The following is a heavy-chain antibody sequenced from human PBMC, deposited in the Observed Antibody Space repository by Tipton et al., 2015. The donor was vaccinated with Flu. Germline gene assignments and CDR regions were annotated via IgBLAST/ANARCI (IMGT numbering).Heavy chain of an antibody. CDR3: AKSGGFDS. CDR2: IRSDETTE. CDR1: GFTFRTNG. V-gene: IGHV3-30*02. D-gene: IGHD1-26*01. J-gene: IGHJ4*02. Sequence: FGFTFRTNGMHWVRQAPGKGLEWVAHIRSDETTEYADSVKGRFTISRDNSKDMLYLQMNSLRAEDTAVFYCAKSGGFDSWNQGALVIVSS.